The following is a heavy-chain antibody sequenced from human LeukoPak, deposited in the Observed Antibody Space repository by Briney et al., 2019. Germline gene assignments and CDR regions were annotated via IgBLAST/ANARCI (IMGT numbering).Heavy chain of an antibody. Sequence: ASVKVSCKASGYTFTSYDINWVRQATGQGLEWMRWMNPNSGNTGYAQKFQGRVTMTRNTSISTAYMELSSLRSEDTAVYYCARGGDPHYDFWSGYYENYYYYYMDVWGKGTTVTVSS. CDR2: MNPNSGNT. D-gene: IGHD3-3*01. V-gene: IGHV1-8*01. CDR3: ARGGDPHYDFWSGYYENYYYYYMDV. CDR1: GYTFTSYD. J-gene: IGHJ6*03.